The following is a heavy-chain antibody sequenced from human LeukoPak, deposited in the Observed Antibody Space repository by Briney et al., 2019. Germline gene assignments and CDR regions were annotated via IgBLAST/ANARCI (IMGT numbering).Heavy chain of an antibody. CDR3: ARVGLRVVAATSIAHDYYYYMDV. Sequence: GGSLRLSCAASGFTFSSYSMNWVRQAPGKGLEWVSSISSSSSYIYYADSVKGRFTISRDNAKNSLYLQMNSLRAEDTAVYYCARVGLRVVAATSIAHDYYYYMDVWGKGTTVTVSS. CDR1: GFTFSSYS. D-gene: IGHD2-15*01. V-gene: IGHV3-21*01. CDR2: ISSSSSYI. J-gene: IGHJ6*03.